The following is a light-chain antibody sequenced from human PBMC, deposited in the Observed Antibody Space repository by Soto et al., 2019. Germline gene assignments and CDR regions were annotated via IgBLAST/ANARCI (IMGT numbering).Light chain of an antibody. Sequence: DIQMTQSPSTLPASLGDIVTITFRASQSISNWLAWYQQKPGTAPKLLIYHASTLESGVPSRLSGSGSGTDFTLTISRLEPEDFAVYYCQQYGSSPLTFGGGTKVDIK. V-gene: IGKV1-5*01. CDR2: HAS. J-gene: IGKJ4*01. CDR3: QQYGSSPLT. CDR1: QSISNW.